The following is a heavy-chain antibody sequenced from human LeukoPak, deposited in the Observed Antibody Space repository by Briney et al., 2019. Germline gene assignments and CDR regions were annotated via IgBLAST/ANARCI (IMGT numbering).Heavy chain of an antibody. Sequence: PSETLSLTCTVSGGSISNYYWSWIRQPPGKGLEWIGYIYYSGSTNYNPSLRSRVTTSMDTSKNQFSLKLSSVTAADTAVYYCATVRDYGDFILWGQGTLVTVSS. J-gene: IGHJ4*02. V-gene: IGHV4-59*01. D-gene: IGHD4-17*01. CDR1: GGSISNYY. CDR2: IYYSGST. CDR3: ATVRDYGDFIL.